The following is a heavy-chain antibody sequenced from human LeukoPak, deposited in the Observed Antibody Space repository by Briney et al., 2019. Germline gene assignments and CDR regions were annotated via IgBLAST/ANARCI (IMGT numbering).Heavy chain of an antibody. V-gene: IGHV3-30*01. CDR2: ISYDGSNK. D-gene: IGHD6-19*01. CDR3: ARGSKVAGTTRPLYNWFDP. Sequence: GGSLRLSCAASGFTFSSYAMHWVRQAPGKGLEWVAVISYDGSNKYYADSVKGRFTISRDNSKNTLYLQMNSLRAEDTAVYYCARGSKVAGTTRPLYNWFDPWGQGTLVTVSS. J-gene: IGHJ5*02. CDR1: GFTFSSYA.